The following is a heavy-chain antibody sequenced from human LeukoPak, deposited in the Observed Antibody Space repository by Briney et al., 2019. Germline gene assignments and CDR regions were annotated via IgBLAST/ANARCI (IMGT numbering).Heavy chain of an antibody. CDR2: INHSGST. CDR1: GGSFSGYY. V-gene: IGHV4-34*01. Sequence: SETLSLTCAVYGGSFSGYYWSWIRQPPGKGLEWIGEINHSGSTNYNPSLKSRVTISVDTSKNQFSLKPSSVTAADTAVYYCAQSSGDAFDIWGQGIMVTVSS. CDR3: AQSSGDAFDI. J-gene: IGHJ3*02. D-gene: IGHD6-25*01.